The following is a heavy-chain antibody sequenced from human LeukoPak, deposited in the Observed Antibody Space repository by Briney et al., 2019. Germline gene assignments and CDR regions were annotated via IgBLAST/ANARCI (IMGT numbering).Heavy chain of an antibody. D-gene: IGHD3-10*01. CDR3: ARDGADVYGRAFDY. J-gene: IGHJ4*02. Sequence: PAETLSLTCNVSGGSISSYFWTWIRQPAGKGLEWIGRIHASGTTNYNSSLESGVSMSVDTSKNQFSLKLTSVTAADTAVYFCARDGADVYGRAFDYWGQGTLVSVSS. V-gene: IGHV4-4*07. CDR1: GGSISSYF. CDR2: IHASGTT.